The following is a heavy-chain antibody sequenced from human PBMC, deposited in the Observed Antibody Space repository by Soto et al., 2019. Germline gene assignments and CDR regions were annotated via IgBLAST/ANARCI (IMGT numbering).Heavy chain of an antibody. D-gene: IGHD4-17*01. CDR2: ISYSGST. CDR3: ARDYGDCFDF. CDR1: GGSISSGGYY. J-gene: IGHJ4*02. Sequence: SETLSLTCTVSGGSISSGGYYWSWIRQHPGTGLEWIGHISYSGSTYYNTPLKSRVTISVDTSKNQFSLNLSSVTAADTAVYYCARDYGDCFDFWGQGTLVTVS. V-gene: IGHV4-31*03.